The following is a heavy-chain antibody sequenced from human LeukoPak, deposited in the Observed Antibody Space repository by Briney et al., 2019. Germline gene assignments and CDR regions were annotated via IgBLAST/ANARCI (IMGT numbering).Heavy chain of an antibody. CDR3: AREQHYYYRYGMDV. Sequence: ASVKVSCKASGGTFSSYAISWVRQAPGQGLEWMGGIIPIFGTANYAQKFQGRVTITADESTSTAYMELSSLRSEDTAVYYCAREQHYYYRYGMDVWGQGTTVTVSS. V-gene: IGHV1-69*13. J-gene: IGHJ6*02. CDR1: GGTFSSYA. D-gene: IGHD1-1*01. CDR2: IIPIFGTA.